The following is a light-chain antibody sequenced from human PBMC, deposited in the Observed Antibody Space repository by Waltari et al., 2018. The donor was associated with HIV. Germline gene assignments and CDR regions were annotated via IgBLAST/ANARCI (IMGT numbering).Light chain of an antibody. Sequence: QSVLTQPPSASGTPGQRVTISCSGSNSNIGSYTVDWYQQFPGTAPKLVIYSNEQRPSGGPDRFSGAKSGTSASLASSGLQSEDEADYYCAAWDDSLNGYVFGSGTKVTVL. V-gene: IGLV1-44*01. CDR1: NSNIGSYT. CDR2: SNE. J-gene: IGLJ1*01. CDR3: AAWDDSLNGYV.